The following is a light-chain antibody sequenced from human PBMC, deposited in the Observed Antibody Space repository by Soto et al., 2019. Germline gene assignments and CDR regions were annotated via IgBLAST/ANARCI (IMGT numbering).Light chain of an antibody. CDR1: GGHSNYG. Sequence: QLVLTQSPSASASLGASVKLTCTLAGGHSNYGIAWHQQQPEKGPRYLMNLNNDGSHTRGDGIPDRFSGSSSGAERYLTISSLQSEDEAEYYCQTWGSGIVVFGGGTKVTVL. V-gene: IGLV4-69*01. CDR3: QTWGSGIVV. CDR2: LNNDGSH. J-gene: IGLJ3*02.